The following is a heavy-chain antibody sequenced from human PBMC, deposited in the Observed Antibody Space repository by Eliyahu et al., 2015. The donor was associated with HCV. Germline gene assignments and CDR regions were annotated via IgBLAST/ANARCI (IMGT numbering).Heavy chain of an antibody. J-gene: IGHJ2*01. D-gene: IGHD2-21*02. Sequence: EVQLLESGGGLVQPGGSLXLSCXASGXTFSXYAMXWVRXAPGKGLEWVSAISGSGGSTYYADSVKGRFTISRDNSKNTLYLQMNSLRAEDTAVYYCAKESCGGDCYSNWYFDLWGRGTLXTVSS. CDR2: ISGSGGST. CDR3: AKESCGGDCYSNWYFDL. V-gene: IGHV3-23*01. CDR1: GXTFSXYA.